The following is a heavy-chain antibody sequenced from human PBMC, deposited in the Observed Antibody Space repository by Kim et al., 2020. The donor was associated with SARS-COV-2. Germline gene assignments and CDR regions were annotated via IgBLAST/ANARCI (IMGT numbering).Heavy chain of an antibody. CDR3: ARGAVAGPFFDY. D-gene: IGHD6-19*01. J-gene: IGHJ4*02. V-gene: IGHV4-59*09. Sequence: NYNPPLKRRDTISVDTSKNKFTLTLSSVAAAETAVYYCARGAVAGPFFDYWGQGTLVTVSS.